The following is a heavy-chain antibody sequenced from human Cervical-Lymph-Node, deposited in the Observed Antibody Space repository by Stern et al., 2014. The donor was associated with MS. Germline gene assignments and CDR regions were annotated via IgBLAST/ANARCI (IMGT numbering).Heavy chain of an antibody. CDR2: IWYDGSNR. CDR3: AREGGNTAEYFQH. J-gene: IGHJ1*01. CDR1: GFTFSSSG. V-gene: IGHV3-33*01. Sequence: VQLVESGGGVVQPGRSLRLSCAASGFTFSSSGMHWVRQAPGKGLEWLAIIWYDGSNRYDADSVKGRFTISRANSKNTLYLQMNSLRAEETAVYYCAREGGNTAEYFQHWGQGTLVTVSS. D-gene: IGHD4-23*01.